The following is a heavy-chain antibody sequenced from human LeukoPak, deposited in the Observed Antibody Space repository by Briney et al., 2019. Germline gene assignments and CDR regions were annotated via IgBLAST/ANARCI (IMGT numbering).Heavy chain of an antibody. D-gene: IGHD6-13*01. J-gene: IGHJ4*02. Sequence: SETLSLTCKVSGGSISGYYWSWIRQPAGKGLEWIGRMYTSGSTNYNPSLKSRVTMSVDTSKNQFSLKLSSVTAADTAVYYCARDDSSRWYYFDYWGQGTLVTVSS. CDR3: ARDDSSRWYYFDY. CDR2: MYTSGST. CDR1: GGSISGYY. V-gene: IGHV4-4*07.